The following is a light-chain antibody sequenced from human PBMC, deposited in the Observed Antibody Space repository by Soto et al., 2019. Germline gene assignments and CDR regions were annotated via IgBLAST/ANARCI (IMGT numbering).Light chain of an antibody. J-gene: IGKJ3*01. V-gene: IGKV1-12*01. CDR3: QQASGLPFN. CDR2: GAS. CDR1: HSISNW. Sequence: DIQMTQSPSSVSASVGDRVTITCRASHSISNWLAWYQQKPGKGPKLLISGASSLQSVVPSRFSGSGSGTDFTLTITSLQPEDFATYFCQQASGLPFNFGPGTKVDIK.